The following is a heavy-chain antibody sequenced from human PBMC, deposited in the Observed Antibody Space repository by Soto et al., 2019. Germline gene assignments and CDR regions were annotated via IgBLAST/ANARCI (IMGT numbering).Heavy chain of an antibody. CDR3: AREVGGDIVVVPAASGYYYMDG. D-gene: IGHD2-2*01. CDR1: GFTFSSYW. CDR2: IKQDGSEK. V-gene: IGHV3-7*01. J-gene: IGHJ6*03. Sequence: PGGSLRLSCAASGFTFSSYWMSWVRQAPGKGLEWVANIKQDGSEKYYVDSVKGRFTISRDNAKNSLYLQMNSLRAEDTAVYYCAREVGGDIVVVPAASGYYYMDGWGKGTTVTVSS.